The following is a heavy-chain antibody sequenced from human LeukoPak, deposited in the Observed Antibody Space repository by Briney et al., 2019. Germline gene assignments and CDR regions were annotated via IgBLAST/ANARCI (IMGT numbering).Heavy chain of an antibody. D-gene: IGHD3-3*01. V-gene: IGHV3-43*02. CDR2: ISGDGGST. CDR3: AKDMTFGVVNLFDY. Sequence: GGLLRLSCAASGFTSGDYAMHWVRQAPGKGLEWIYLISGDGGSTYYADSVKGRFTISRDNSKNSLYLQMNSLRTEDTALYYCAKDMTFGVVNLFDYWGQGTLVTVSS. J-gene: IGHJ4*02. CDR1: GFTSGDYA.